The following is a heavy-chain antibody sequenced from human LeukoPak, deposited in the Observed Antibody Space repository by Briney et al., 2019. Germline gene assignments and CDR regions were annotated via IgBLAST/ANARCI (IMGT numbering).Heavy chain of an antibody. V-gene: IGHV3-30*18. D-gene: IGHD6-19*01. CDR2: ISYDGSNK. Sequence: GGSLRLTCAASGFSFSSFGMHWVRQAPGKGLEWVAVISYDGSNKFYEDSVKGRFTISRDNSKNNLYLQMNSLRAEDTAVFYCAKTLAVGLRYYYGLDVWGQGTTVTVSS. CDR3: AKTLAVGLRYYYGLDV. CDR1: GFSFSSFG. J-gene: IGHJ6*02.